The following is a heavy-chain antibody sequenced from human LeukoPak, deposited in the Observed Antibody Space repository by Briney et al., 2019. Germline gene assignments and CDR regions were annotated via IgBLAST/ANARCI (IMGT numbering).Heavy chain of an antibody. CDR3: ARENYDYVWGGYRSLYYFDY. Sequence: SVKVSCKASGGTFSSYAISWVRQAPGQGLEWMGGIIPIFGTANYAQKFQGRVTITADESTSTAYMELSSLRSEDTAVYYCARENYDYVWGGYRSLYYFDYWGQGTLVTVSS. D-gene: IGHD3-16*02. CDR2: IIPIFGTA. J-gene: IGHJ4*02. CDR1: GGTFSSYA. V-gene: IGHV1-69*13.